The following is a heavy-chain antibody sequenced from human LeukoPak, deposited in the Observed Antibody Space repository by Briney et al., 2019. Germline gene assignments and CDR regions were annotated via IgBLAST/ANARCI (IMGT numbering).Heavy chain of an antibody. J-gene: IGHJ3*02. CDR1: GGSISSYY. D-gene: IGHD3-9*01. CDR3: ARDRMMTYYDILTGYRLDAFDI. Sequence: SETLSLTCTVSGGSISSYYWSWIRQPPGKGLEWIGYIYYSGSTNYNPSLKSRVTISVDTSKNQFSLKLSSVTAADTAVYYCARDRMMTYYDILTGYRLDAFDIWGQGTMVTVSS. CDR2: IYYSGST. V-gene: IGHV4-59*12.